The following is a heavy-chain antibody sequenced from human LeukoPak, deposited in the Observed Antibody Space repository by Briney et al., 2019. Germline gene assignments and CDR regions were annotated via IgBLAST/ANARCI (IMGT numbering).Heavy chain of an antibody. Sequence: GGSLRLSCAASGFTFSSYWMSWVRQAPGKGLQWVANIKQDGSEKFYVDSVKGRFTITRDNEKNSLYLQMNSLRAEDTAVYYCTTDFEIVDHMDYWGQGTLVTVSS. CDR2: IKQDGSEK. J-gene: IGHJ4*02. CDR3: TTDFEIVDHMDY. D-gene: IGHD2/OR15-2a*01. CDR1: GFTFSSYW. V-gene: IGHV3-7*01.